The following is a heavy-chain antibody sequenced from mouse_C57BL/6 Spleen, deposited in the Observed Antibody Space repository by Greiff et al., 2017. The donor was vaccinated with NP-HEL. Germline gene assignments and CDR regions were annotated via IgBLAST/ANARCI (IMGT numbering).Heavy chain of an antibody. D-gene: IGHD1-1*01. V-gene: IGHV14-4*01. J-gene: IGHJ1*03. CDR1: GFNIKDDY. Sequence: EVQLQQSGAELVRPGASVKLSCTASGFNIKDDYMHWVKQRPEQGLEWIGWIDPENGDTEYASKFQGKATITADTSSNTAYLQLSSLTSEDTAVYYCTTGGTTVRLVWGTGTTVTVSS. CDR2: IDPENGDT. CDR3: TTGGTTVRLV.